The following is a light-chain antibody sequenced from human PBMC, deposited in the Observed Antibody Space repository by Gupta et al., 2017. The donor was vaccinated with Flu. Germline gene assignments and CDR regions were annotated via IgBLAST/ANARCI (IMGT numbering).Light chain of an antibody. CDR3: QQCDSLPYT. CDR2: DAS. V-gene: IGKV1-33*01. Sequence: DIQMTQSPSSLFAYVGDRVTITCQANQDIGKHLNWYQQKPGKVPKLLIFDASNSGTGVPSRFSGGGSGTDFSFTISSLQPEDIATYYCQQCDSLPYTFGQGTKLEI. J-gene: IGKJ2*01. CDR1: QDIGKH.